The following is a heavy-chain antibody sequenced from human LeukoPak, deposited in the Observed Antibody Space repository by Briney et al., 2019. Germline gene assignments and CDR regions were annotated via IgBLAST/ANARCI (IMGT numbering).Heavy chain of an antibody. D-gene: IGHD3-22*01. Sequence: GASVKVSCKASGGTFSSYAISWVRQAPGQGLEWMGRIIPILGIANYAQKFQGRVTITADKSTSTAYMELSSLRSEDTAVYYCARDPYYYDSSGSDAFDIWGQGTMVTVSS. V-gene: IGHV1-69*04. CDR1: GGTFSSYA. CDR2: IIPILGIA. J-gene: IGHJ3*02. CDR3: ARDPYYYDSSGSDAFDI.